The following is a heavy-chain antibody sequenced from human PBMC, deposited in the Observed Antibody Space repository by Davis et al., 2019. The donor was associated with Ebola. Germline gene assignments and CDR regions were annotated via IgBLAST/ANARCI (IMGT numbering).Heavy chain of an antibody. Sequence: GGSLRLSCEVSGFTFSDYYMSWIRQAPGKRPEWVANIKQDGSEIFYVGSVRGRFTISRDNAKNSLYPQMNGLRAEDTAVYYCARGCGEECTLWGQGTLVTVSS. CDR1: GFTFSDYY. CDR2: IKQDGSEI. CDR3: ARGCGEECTL. J-gene: IGHJ4*02. V-gene: IGHV3-7*01. D-gene: IGHD2-21*01.